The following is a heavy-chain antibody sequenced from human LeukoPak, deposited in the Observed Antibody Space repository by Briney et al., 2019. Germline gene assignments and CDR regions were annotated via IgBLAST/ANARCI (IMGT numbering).Heavy chain of an antibody. CDR2: IYYSGST. Sequence: SETLSLTCTVSGVSVNAYYWTWFRQPPGKGLEWIGYIYYSGSTNYNPSLKSRLTISVDTSNNQFSLKLSSVTAADTAVYYCATIAGSSSFWGQGTLVTVSS. CDR1: GVSVNAYY. D-gene: IGHD6-6*01. CDR3: ATIAGSSSF. J-gene: IGHJ4*02. V-gene: IGHV4-59*08.